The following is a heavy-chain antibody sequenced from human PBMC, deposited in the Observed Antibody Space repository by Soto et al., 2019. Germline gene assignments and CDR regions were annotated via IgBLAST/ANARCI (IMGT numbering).Heavy chain of an antibody. D-gene: IGHD3-22*01. CDR2: INYSGGT. V-gene: IGHV4-30-4*01. CDR3: ARDAFFDSSDYDY. CDR1: GGSISSADYP. Sequence: QVQLQESGPGLVEPSQTLFLTCTVSGGSISSADYPWSWSRQPPGKVLERIGYINYSGGTYDNPSLNNRLTISVYTSKDQFSLKRSSGTAAYTAVYSCARDAFFDSSDYDYWGQGPLVTVSS. J-gene: IGHJ4*02.